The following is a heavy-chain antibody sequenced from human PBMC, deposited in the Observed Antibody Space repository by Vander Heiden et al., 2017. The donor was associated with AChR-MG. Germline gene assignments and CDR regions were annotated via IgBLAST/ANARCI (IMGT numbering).Heavy chain of an antibody. CDR2: ISSSSSYI. J-gene: IGHJ4*02. Sequence: EVQLVESGGGLVKPGGSLRLSGAASGFTFSSYSMNWVRQAPGKGLEWVSSISSSSSYIYYADSVKGRFTISRDNAKNSLYLQMNSLRAEDTAVYYCARAPRAVAGTPQEGYWGQGTLVTVSS. V-gene: IGHV3-21*01. CDR1: GFTFSSYS. CDR3: ARAPRAVAGTPQEGY. D-gene: IGHD6-19*01.